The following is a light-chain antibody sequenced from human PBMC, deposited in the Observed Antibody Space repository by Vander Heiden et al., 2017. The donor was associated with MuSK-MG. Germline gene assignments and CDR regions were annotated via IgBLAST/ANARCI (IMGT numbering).Light chain of an antibody. CDR2: AAS. CDR3: QQSYSTPHT. CDR1: QSISSY. J-gene: IGKJ2*01. Sequence: DSHITHSPSSLSASVGDRVTITCRASQSISSYLNWYQQKPGKAPKLLIYAASSLQSGVPSRFSGSGSGTDFTLTISSLQPEDFATYYCQQSYSTPHTFGQGTKLEIK. V-gene: IGKV1-39*01.